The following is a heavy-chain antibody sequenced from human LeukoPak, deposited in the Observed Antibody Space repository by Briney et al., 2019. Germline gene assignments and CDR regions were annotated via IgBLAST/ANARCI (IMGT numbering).Heavy chain of an antibody. CDR2: IWFDGSNQ. D-gene: IGHD2-15*01. V-gene: IGHV3-33*01. Sequence: GGSLRLSCAASGFTLSNYGMHWVRQAPRQGLELAAFIWFDGSNQYYADSVKGRFTISRDISKNTLLLQVNSLTAADTAVYYCARAVAAGSYFDYWGQGTLVTVSS. J-gene: IGHJ4*02. CDR1: GFTLSNYG. CDR3: ARAVAAGSYFDY.